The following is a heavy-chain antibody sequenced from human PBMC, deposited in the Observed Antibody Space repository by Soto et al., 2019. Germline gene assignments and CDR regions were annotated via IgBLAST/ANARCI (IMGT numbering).Heavy chain of an antibody. V-gene: IGHV3-7*04. CDR2: IKEDGSEK. D-gene: IGHD5-12*01. CDR1: GVPFKTYW. CDR3: ARLHSAYEWGDAFDV. Sequence: GWSLRLSCAGSGVPFKTYWMSGVRQTPGKGLEWVANIKEDGSEKYYVDSVKGRFTISRDNARNSLFLQMNSLRVDDTAVYFCARLHSAYEWGDAFDVWGQGTMVTVS. J-gene: IGHJ3*01.